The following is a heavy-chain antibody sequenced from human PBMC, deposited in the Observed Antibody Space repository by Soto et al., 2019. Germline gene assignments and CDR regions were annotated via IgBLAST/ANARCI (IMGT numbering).Heavy chain of an antibody. CDR1: GFTFSRYN. J-gene: IGHJ4*02. CDR2: ITSSSGYI. Sequence: EVQLVESGGGLVQPGGSLRLSCAASGFTFSRYNMNWVRQAPGKGLEWVSSITSSSGYIFYADSVKGRFTISRDNAKNSLYLQMNSLRVEDTAVYYCARYSGTYRDYWGQGTLVTVSS. V-gene: IGHV3-21*01. D-gene: IGHD1-26*01. CDR3: ARYSGTYRDY.